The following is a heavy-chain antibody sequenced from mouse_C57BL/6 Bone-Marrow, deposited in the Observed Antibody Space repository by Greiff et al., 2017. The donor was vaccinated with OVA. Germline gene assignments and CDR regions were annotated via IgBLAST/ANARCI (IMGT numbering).Heavy chain of an antibody. CDR2: IYYSGTI. J-gene: IGHJ1*03. Sequence: EVQLVESGPGLVKPSQTVFLTCTVTGISITTGNYRWSWIRQFPGNKLEWIGYIYYSGTITYNPSLTSRTTITRDTPKNQFFLEMNSLTAEDTATYYCAREITTVVPGYFDVWGTGTTVTVSS. CDR3: AREITTVVPGYFDV. D-gene: IGHD1-1*01. CDR1: GISITTGNYR. V-gene: IGHV3-5*01.